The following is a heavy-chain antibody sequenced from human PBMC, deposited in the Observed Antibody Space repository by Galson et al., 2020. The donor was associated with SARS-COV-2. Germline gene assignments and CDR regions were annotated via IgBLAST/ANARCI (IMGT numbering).Heavy chain of an antibody. V-gene: IGHV3-30*01. CDR1: KITFNMYA. Sequence: GESLKISCVASKITFNMYAMHWVRQAPGKGLEWVAVISYDGSNKYYADSVKGRFTISRDNSKNTLYLQMNSRRAEDTAVYYCASGYCSGGSCYYQDWYFVRWCRGTLVTVSS. CDR3: ASGYCSGGSCYYQDWYFVR. J-gene: IGHJ2*01. CDR2: ISYDGSNK. D-gene: IGHD2-15*01.